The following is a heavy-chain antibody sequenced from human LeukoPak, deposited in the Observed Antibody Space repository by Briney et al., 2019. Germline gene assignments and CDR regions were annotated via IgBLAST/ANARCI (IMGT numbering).Heavy chain of an antibody. J-gene: IGHJ4*02. V-gene: IGHV3-30*18. Sequence: GGSLRLSCAASGFTFSSYGMHWVRQAPGKGLEWVAVISYDGSNKYYADSVKGRFTISRDNSKNTLYLQMNSLRAEDTAVYYCAKDRGSWRRYSGYHLEVYFDYWGQGTLVTVSS. CDR1: GFTFSSYG. D-gene: IGHD5-12*01. CDR3: AKDRGSWRRYSGYHLEVYFDY. CDR2: ISYDGSNK.